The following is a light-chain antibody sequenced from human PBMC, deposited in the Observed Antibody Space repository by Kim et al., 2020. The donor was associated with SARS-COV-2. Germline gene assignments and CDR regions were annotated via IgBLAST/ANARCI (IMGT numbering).Light chain of an antibody. CDR1: NIGSKS. J-gene: IGLJ3*02. CDR2: YDS. Sequence: SYELTQPPSVSVAPGKTARITCGGNNIGSKSVHWYQQKPGQAPVLVIYYDSDRPSGIPERFSGSNSGNTATLTISRVEAGDEADYYCQVGDSSSDLQVFG. V-gene: IGLV3-21*04. CDR3: QVGDSSSDLQV.